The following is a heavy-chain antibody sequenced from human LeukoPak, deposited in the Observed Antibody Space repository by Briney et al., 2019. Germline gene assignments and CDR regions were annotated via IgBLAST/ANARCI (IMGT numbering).Heavy chain of an antibody. D-gene: IGHD5-18*01. V-gene: IGHV4-39*07. J-gene: IGHJ5*02. CDR2: AYHTGAT. Sequence: SETLSLTCSVSDVSISNNGRYWAWIRQSPGKGLEWIGSAYHTGATNYNPSLESRVSMSVDTSKNQFSLRLTSATAADTALYYCAKGAGGFSYYNWFDPWGQGTLVTVSS. CDR1: DVSISNNGRY. CDR3: AKGAGGFSYYNWFDP.